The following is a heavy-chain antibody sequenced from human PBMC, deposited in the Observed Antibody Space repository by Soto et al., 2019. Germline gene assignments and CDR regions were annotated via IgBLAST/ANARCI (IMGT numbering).Heavy chain of an antibody. J-gene: IGHJ6*01. D-gene: IGHD3-22*01. CDR2: FDXEDGEX. V-gene: IGHV1-24*01. Sequence: XGXVSCKVSGYTLTGLSMHWVRQAPGKVLEWMGGFDXEDGEXIYAPEFQGRXXMTEDKSXXKAYMELSSLRSEEPAVYYCATDPGSGYGGMDVWGQGTRVTVSS. CDR1: GYTLTGLS. CDR3: ATDPGSGYGGMDV.